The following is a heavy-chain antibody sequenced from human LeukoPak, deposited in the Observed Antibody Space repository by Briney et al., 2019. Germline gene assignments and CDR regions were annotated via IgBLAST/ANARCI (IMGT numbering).Heavy chain of an antibody. J-gene: IGHJ4*02. CDR3: AKGGKWDVTPFDY. D-gene: IGHD1-26*01. V-gene: IGHV3-23*01. CDR2: ISGSADST. CDR1: GFTFSTYA. Sequence: PGGSLRLSCAASGFTFSTYAMSWVRQAPGKGLEWVSAISGSADSTYYADSVKGQFAISRDNSKNTLYLQMNSLRAEDTAVYYCAKGGKWDVTPFDYWGQGTLVTVSS.